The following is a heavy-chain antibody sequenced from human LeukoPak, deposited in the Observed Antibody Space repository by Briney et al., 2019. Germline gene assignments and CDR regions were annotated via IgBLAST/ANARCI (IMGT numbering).Heavy chain of an antibody. CDR1: GGSISSYY. Sequence: PSETLSLTCTVSGGSISSYYWSWIRQPPGKGLEWIGYIYYSGSTNYNPSLKSRVTMSVDTSKNQFSLKLSSVTAADTAVYYCARLSTATTSFDYWGQGTLVTVSS. CDR3: ARLSTATTSFDY. D-gene: IGHD4-17*01. CDR2: IYYSGST. V-gene: IGHV4-59*12. J-gene: IGHJ4*02.